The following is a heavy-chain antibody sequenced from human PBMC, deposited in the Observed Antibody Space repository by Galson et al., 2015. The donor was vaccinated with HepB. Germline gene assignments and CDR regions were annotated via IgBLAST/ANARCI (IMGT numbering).Heavy chain of an antibody. CDR1: GGTFSSYA. J-gene: IGHJ6*03. D-gene: IGHD2-2*01. CDR2: IIPIFGTA. V-gene: IGHV1-69*13. Sequence: SVKVSCKASGGTFSSYAISWVRQAPGQGLEWMGGIIPIFGTANYAQKFQGRVTITADESTCTAYMELSSLRSEDTAVYYCARSNNEDIVVVPAAARPYYYYMDVWGKGTTVTVSS. CDR3: ARSNNEDIVVVPAAARPYYYYMDV.